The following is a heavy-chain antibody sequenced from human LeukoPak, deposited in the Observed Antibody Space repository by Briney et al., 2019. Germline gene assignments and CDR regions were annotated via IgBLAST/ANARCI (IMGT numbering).Heavy chain of an antibody. CDR2: IYYSGNT. V-gene: IGHV4-31*03. J-gene: IGHJ3*02. Sequence: SXTXSXXGXXISNGGXYWNWIRQAPGEGLEWLGYIYYSGNTYYNPSLESRITILVDRSKSQFSLKLRSVTAADTAVYYCARGLVLATDDAFDIWGPGTMVTVSS. CDR3: ARGLVLATDDAFDI. D-gene: IGHD5-12*01. CDR1: GXXISNGGXY.